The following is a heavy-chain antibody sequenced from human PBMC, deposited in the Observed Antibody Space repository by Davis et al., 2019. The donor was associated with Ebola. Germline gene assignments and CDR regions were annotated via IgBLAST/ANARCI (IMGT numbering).Heavy chain of an antibody. CDR3: AREYLYNWNYSGGMDV. Sequence: AASVKVSCKASGYTFTGYYMHWVRQAPGQGLEWMGWINPNSGGTNYAQKFQGWVTMTRDTSISTAYMELSRLRSGDTAVYYCAREYLYNWNYSGGMDVWGQGTTVTVSS. CDR2: INPNSGGT. J-gene: IGHJ6*02. D-gene: IGHD1-7*01. V-gene: IGHV1-2*04. CDR1: GYTFTGYY.